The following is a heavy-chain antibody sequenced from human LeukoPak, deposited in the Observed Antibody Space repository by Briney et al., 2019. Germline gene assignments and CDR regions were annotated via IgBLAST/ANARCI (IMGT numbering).Heavy chain of an antibody. CDR3: ARKTIFGVVTPLPFDP. D-gene: IGHD3-3*01. V-gene: IGHV1-8*01. CDR2: MNPNSGNT. J-gene: IGHJ5*02. Sequence: ASVKVSCKASGYTFTSYDINWVRQATGQGVERMGWMNPNSGNTGYAQKFQGRVTMTRNTSISTAYMELSSLRSEDTAVYYCARKTIFGVVTPLPFDPWGQGTLVTVSS. CDR1: GYTFTSYD.